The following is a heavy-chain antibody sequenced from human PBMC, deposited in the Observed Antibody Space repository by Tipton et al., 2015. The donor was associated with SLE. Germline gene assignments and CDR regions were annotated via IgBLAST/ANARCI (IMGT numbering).Heavy chain of an antibody. V-gene: IGHV3-49*04. CDR1: GFIFSNYR. CDR3: ARAVSSISGTPGVFDI. CDR2: IKNKAYGETT. J-gene: IGHJ3*02. D-gene: IGHD1-20*01. Sequence: RSLRLSCTTSGFIFSNYRMSWVRQAPGKGLEWVGFIKNKAYGETTEYAASVKGRFTISRDDSKSIAYLQMNSLKAEDTAVYYCARAVSSISGTPGVFDIWGQGTMITVSS.